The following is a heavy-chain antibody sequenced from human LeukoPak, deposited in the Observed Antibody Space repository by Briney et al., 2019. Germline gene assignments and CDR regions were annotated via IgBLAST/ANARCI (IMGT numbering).Heavy chain of an antibody. V-gene: IGHV1-69*01. CDR3: ASQVCGGDCYSFYWYFDL. CDR1: GGTFSSFA. D-gene: IGHD2-21*02. Sequence: GSSVKVSCKASGGTFSSFAISWVRQAPGQGLEWMGGIIPILDTTKYAQKFQGRVTITADESTSTAYMELSSLRSEDTAVYYCASQVCGGDCYSFYWYFDLWGRGTLVTVSS. J-gene: IGHJ2*01. CDR2: IIPILDTT.